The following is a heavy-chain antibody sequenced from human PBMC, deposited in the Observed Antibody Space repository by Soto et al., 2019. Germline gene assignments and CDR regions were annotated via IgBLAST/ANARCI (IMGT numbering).Heavy chain of an antibody. Sequence: QVQLQESGPGLVKPSGTLSLTCAVSGASISSSNWWTWVRQPPGKGLEWIGEIYHSGSTNYNPSLMIRVTISLDKSKNHFSLRLISVTAADTAVYYCATSRGSGRLDNWGQGTLVTVSS. CDR1: GASISSSNW. D-gene: IGHD3-10*01. V-gene: IGHV4-4*02. J-gene: IGHJ4*02. CDR3: ATSRGSGRLDN. CDR2: IYHSGST.